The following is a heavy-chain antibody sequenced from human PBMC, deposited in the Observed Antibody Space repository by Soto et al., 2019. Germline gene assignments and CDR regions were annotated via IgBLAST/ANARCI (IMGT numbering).Heavy chain of an antibody. CDR1: GGSVSSGSYY. CDR3: ARDKTYSNYYYGMDV. Sequence: QVQLQESGPGLVKPSETLSLTCTVSGGSVSSGSYYWSWIRQPTGKGLEWIGYIYYSGSTNYNPSLKSRVTISVDTSKNQFSLKLSSVTAADTAVYYCARDKTYSNYYYGMDVWGQGTTVTVSS. D-gene: IGHD4-4*01. V-gene: IGHV4-61*01. J-gene: IGHJ6*02. CDR2: IYYSGST.